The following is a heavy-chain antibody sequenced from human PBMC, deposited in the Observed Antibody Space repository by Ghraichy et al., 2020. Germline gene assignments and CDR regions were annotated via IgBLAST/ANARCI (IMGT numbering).Heavy chain of an antibody. CDR2: ISSGSGYI. D-gene: IGHD3-3*01. CDR1: GFTFVSYT. J-gene: IGHJ4*02. CDR3: ARDAYDFWSGYHLDH. V-gene: IGHV3-21*01. Sequence: GGSLRLSCAASGFTFVSYTFNWVRQAPGKGLEWVSSISSGSGYIYDADSVKGRFTISRDNAKNSLYLQMNSLRAEDAALYYCARDAYDFWSGYHLDHWGQGTLVTVSS.